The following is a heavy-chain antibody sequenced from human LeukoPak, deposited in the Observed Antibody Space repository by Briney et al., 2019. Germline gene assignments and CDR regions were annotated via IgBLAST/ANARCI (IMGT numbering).Heavy chain of an antibody. CDR1: GFTFSDYS. D-gene: IGHD1-26*01. J-gene: IGHJ4*02. Sequence: GGSLRLSCAASGFTFSDYSMNWVRQAPGKGLEWVSSISSSSYIYYADSVQGRFTISRDNAKNSLYLQMNSLRAEDTAVYYCARSLIVGATGGDYWGQGTLVTVSS. V-gene: IGHV3-21*01. CDR3: ARSLIVGATGGDY. CDR2: ISSSSYI.